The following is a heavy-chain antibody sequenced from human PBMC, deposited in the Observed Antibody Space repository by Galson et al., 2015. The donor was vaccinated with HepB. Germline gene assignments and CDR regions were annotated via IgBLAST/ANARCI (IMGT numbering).Heavy chain of an antibody. Sequence: SLRLSCAASGFSFSTYGMSWVRQAPGKGLEWVSGISGSGGYTKYADSVKGRFTISRDNSKNTLYLQMNSLRAEDTAVYYCAKDLIAVAGTGRYFDYWGQGTLVTVSS. D-gene: IGHD6-19*01. CDR2: ISGSGGYT. CDR3: AKDLIAVAGTGRYFDY. J-gene: IGHJ4*02. V-gene: IGHV3-23*01. CDR1: GFSFSTYG.